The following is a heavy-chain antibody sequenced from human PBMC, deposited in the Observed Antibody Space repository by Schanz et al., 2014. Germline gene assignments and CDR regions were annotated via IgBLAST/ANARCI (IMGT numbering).Heavy chain of an antibody. Sequence: QVQLVQSGAEVKKPGSSVKVSCKASGGTFSSYTINWVRQAPGQGLEWLGWMNPNSGNPGFAQKFRGRVTMTRNTSMSTAYIELHILTSEDTAVYYCARGRTFDSWGQGTLVTVSS. CDR3: ARGRTFDS. J-gene: IGHJ4*02. V-gene: IGHV1-8*02. CDR2: MNPNSGNP. CDR1: GGTFSSYT.